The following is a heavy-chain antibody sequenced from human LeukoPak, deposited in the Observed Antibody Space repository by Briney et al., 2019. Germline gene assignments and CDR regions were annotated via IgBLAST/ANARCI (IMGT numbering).Heavy chain of an antibody. Sequence: GGSLRLSCAASGFTFDNYAMNWVRQAPGKGLEWLSYIRGGGAVTRYSDSVKGGFTISRDNSKNTLYLQMNHLRAEDTAIYYCAKCSASYYNDAFDIWGRGTMVTVSS. CDR1: GFTFDNYA. CDR2: IRGGGAVT. V-gene: IGHV3-23*01. CDR3: AKCSASYYNDAFDI. J-gene: IGHJ3*02. D-gene: IGHD3-10*02.